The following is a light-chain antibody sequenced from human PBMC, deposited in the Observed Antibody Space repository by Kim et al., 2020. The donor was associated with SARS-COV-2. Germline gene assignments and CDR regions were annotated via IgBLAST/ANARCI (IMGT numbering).Light chain of an antibody. Sequence: GQSITISCTGSSSDIGGYNYVSRYQQHPGKAPKLMSYDVSDRSSGVSTRFSGSKSGNTASLTISGLQAEDEADYYCSSYTSTSTLVFGTGTKVTVL. CDR2: DVS. CDR1: SSDIGGYNY. J-gene: IGLJ1*01. V-gene: IGLV2-14*03. CDR3: SSYTSTSTLV.